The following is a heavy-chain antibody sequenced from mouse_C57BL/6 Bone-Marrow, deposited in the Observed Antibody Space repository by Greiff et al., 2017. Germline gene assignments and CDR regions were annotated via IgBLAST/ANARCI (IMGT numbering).Heavy chain of an antibody. J-gene: IGHJ2*01. V-gene: IGHV5-17*01. D-gene: IGHD2-4*01. CDR2: ISSGSSTI. Sequence: EVKLQESGGGLVKPGGSLKLSCAASGFTFSDYGMHWVRQAPEKGLEWVAYISSGSSTIYYADTVKGRFTISRDNAKNTLFLQMTSLRSEDTAMYYCASYDYYFDYWGQGTTLTVSS. CDR1: GFTFSDYG. CDR3: ASYDYYFDY.